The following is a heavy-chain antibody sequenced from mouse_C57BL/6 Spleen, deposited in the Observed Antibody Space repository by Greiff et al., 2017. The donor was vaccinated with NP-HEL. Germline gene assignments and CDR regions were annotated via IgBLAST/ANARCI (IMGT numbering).Heavy chain of an antibody. CDR3: AREKTVYAMDY. J-gene: IGHJ4*01. CDR2: ISDGGSYT. D-gene: IGHD4-1*01. Sequence: EVKLVESGGGLVKPGGSLKLSCAASGFTFSSYAMSWVRQTPEKRLEWVATISDGGSYTYYPDNVKGRFTISRDNAKNNLYLQMSHLKSEDTAMYYCAREKTVYAMDYWGQGTSVTVSS. V-gene: IGHV5-4*01. CDR1: GFTFSSYA.